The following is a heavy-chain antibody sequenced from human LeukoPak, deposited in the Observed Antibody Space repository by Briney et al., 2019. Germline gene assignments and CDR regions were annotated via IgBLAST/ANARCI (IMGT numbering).Heavy chain of an antibody. Sequence: PGGSLRLSCAASGFTFSSYAMHWVRQAPGKGLEWVAVISYDGSNKYCADSVKGRFTISRDNSKNTLYLQMNSLRAEDTAVYYCPRERYYYDSSGSYYFDYWGQGTLVTVSS. D-gene: IGHD3-22*01. CDR1: GFTFSSYA. CDR3: PRERYYYDSSGSYYFDY. J-gene: IGHJ4*02. V-gene: IGHV3-30-3*01. CDR2: ISYDGSNK.